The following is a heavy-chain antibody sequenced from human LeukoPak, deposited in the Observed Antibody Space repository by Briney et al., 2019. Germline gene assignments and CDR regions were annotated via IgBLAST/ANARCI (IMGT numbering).Heavy chain of an antibody. CDR1: GGSISSYY. Sequence: SETLSLTCTVSGGSISSYYWSWMGQPPGKGVEWIGYIYYCGSTNYNPSLNSRVTILVDTSKNHFSLKLSSVTAADTAVSYCASLESGFVDYWGQGTLVTVSS. J-gene: IGHJ4*02. CDR2: IYYCGST. D-gene: IGHD3-3*01. V-gene: IGHV4-59*01. CDR3: ASLESGFVDY.